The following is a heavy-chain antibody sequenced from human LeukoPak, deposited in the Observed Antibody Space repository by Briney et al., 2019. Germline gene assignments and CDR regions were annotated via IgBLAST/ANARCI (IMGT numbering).Heavy chain of an antibody. J-gene: IGHJ4*02. V-gene: IGHV1-18*01. CDR3: ARSYGGAPRPLIDY. D-gene: IGHD3-10*01. CDR2: ISAYNGNI. Sequence: ASVKVSCKASGYTFTSYGISWVRQAPGQGLEWMGWISAYNGNINYAQKLQGRVTMTTDTSTSTAYMELRSLRSDDTAVYYCARSYGGAPRPLIDYWGQGTLVTVSS. CDR1: GYTFTSYG.